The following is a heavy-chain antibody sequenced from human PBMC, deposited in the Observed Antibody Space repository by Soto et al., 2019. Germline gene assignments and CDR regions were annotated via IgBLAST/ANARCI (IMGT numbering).Heavy chain of an antibody. J-gene: IGHJ5*02. CDR1: GGSISSYY. V-gene: IGHV4-59*01. D-gene: IGHD6-13*01. Sequence: SETLSLTCTVSGGSISSYYWSWIRQPPGKGLEWIGYIYYSGSTNYNPSLKSRVTISVDTSKNQFSLKLSSVTAADTAVYYCARGSIAAAGKNWFDPWGQGTLVTSPQ. CDR2: IYYSGST. CDR3: ARGSIAAAGKNWFDP.